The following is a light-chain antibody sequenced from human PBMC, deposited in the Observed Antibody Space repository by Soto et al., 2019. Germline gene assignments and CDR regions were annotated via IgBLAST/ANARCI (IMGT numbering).Light chain of an antibody. V-gene: IGKV3-11*02. Sequence: EIVVTQSRATLSLSPGERATRACRTSQSVDSYLAWYQKKPGQAPRLLIYDASNRATGIPARFSGGGSGRDFTLTISSLEPEDFAVYYCQQRSNWPPLTFGGGTKVEI. CDR3: QQRSNWPPLT. CDR1: QSVDSY. CDR2: DAS. J-gene: IGKJ4*01.